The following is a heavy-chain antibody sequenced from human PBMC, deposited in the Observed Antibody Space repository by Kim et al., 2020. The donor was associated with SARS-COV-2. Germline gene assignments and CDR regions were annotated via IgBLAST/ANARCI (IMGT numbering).Heavy chain of an antibody. J-gene: IGHJ6*02. D-gene: IGHD3-10*01. CDR3: ARERGSGGYFYGIDV. V-gene: IGHV4-31*02. Sequence: NPSLESRVTISLDLSKTQFSLNLSSMTAADAAVYYCARERGSGGYFYGIDVWGQGTTVAVSS.